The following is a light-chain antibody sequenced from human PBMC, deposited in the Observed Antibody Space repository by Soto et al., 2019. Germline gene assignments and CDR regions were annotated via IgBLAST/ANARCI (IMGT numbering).Light chain of an antibody. CDR2: QVT. J-gene: IGLJ3*02. CDR1: SSDVGSYNF. V-gene: IGLV2-14*01. Sequence: QSVLTQPASVSGFPGQSITISCTGTSSDVGSYNFVSWYQQYPGKAPKLIIYQVTYRPSGVSNRFSGSKSGNTASLTISGLQAEDEADYYCTSFTSTSTWVFGGGTKLTVL. CDR3: TSFTSTSTWV.